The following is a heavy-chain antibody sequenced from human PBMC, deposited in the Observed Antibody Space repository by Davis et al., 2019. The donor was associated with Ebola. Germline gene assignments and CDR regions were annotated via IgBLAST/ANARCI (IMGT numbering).Heavy chain of an antibody. CDR2: ISVYNGNT. CDR1: GYTFTSYG. D-gene: IGHD2-2*01. V-gene: IGHV1-18*04. Sequence: ASVKVSCKASGYTFTSYGISWVRQAPGQGLEWMGWISVYNGNTNYAQKFQGRVTITADESTSTAYMELSSLRSEDTAVYYCARVGARYQLLSNYYYFYYMDVWGKGTTVTVSS. CDR3: ARVGARYQLLSNYYYFYYMDV. J-gene: IGHJ6*03.